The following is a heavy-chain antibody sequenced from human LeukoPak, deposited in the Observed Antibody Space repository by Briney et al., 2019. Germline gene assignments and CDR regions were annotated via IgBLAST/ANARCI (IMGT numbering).Heavy chain of an antibody. D-gene: IGHD1-26*01. CDR3: ARGGIFGGSYHRPLGY. Sequence: PSETLSLTCTVSGGSVSTSHYYWGWIRQPPGKGLEWIGYIYYSGRTYYNPSLKSRVTISVDTSKNQFSLKLSSVTAADTAVYYCARGGIFGGSYHRPLGYWGQGTLVTVSS. CDR2: IYYSGRT. J-gene: IGHJ4*02. V-gene: IGHV4-39*07. CDR1: GGSVSTSHYY.